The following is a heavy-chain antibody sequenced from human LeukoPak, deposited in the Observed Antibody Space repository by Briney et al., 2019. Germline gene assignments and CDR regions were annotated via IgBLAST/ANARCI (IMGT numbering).Heavy chain of an antibody. CDR2: ISTSGAET. Sequence: GGSLRLSCATSGFTFSTYAMTWVRQARGKGLEWVSAISTSGAETKYAASVKGRFTISRDNSQNTLFLQMNRLRADDTAVYYCARDYKADYWGQGTLVTVSS. V-gene: IGHV3-23*01. CDR3: ARDYKADY. CDR1: GFTFSTYA. D-gene: IGHD1-1*01. J-gene: IGHJ4*02.